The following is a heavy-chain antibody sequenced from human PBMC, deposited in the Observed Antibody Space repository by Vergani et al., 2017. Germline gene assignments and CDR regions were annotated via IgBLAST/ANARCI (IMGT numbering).Heavy chain of an antibody. D-gene: IGHD3-16*02. CDR3: AGQQTGYDYVWGSYRYFDY. CDR2: IYPGDSDT. J-gene: IGHJ4*02. V-gene: IGHV5-51*01. Sequence: EVQLVQSGAEVKKPGESLKISCKGSGYSFTSYWIGWVRQMPGKGLEWMGIIYPGDSDTRYSPSFQGQVTISADKSISTAYLQWSSLKASDTAMYYCAGQQTGYDYVWGSYRYFDYWGQGTLVTVSS. CDR1: GYSFTSYW.